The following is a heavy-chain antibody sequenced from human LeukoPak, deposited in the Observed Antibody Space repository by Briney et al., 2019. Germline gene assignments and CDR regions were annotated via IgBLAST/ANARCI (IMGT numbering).Heavy chain of an antibody. CDR1: GFTFSSYA. CDR2: ISGSGGST. CDR3: AKDIGAHYYGSGSRLKAFDI. J-gene: IGHJ3*02. D-gene: IGHD3-10*01. V-gene: IGHV3-23*01. Sequence: GGSLRLSCAASGFTFSSYAMSWVRQAPGKGLEWVSAISGSGGSTYYADSVKGRFTISRDNTKNTLYLQMNSLRAEDTAVYYCAKDIGAHYYGSGSRLKAFDIWGQGTMVTVSS.